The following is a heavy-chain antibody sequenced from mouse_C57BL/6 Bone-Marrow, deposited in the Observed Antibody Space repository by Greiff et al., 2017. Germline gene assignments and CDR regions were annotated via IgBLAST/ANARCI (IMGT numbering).Heavy chain of an antibody. Sequence: QVQLQQPGAELVRPGPSVKLSCKASGYTFTSYWMHWVKQRPGQGLEWIGWIYPRDGSTKYNEKFKGKATLTVDTSSSTAYMELHSLTSEDSAVYFGSRLEFDGSSGDWYFDVWGTGTTVTVSS. CDR1: GYTFTSYW. V-gene: IGHV1-85*01. J-gene: IGHJ1*03. CDR2: IYPRDGST. D-gene: IGHD1-1*01. CDR3: SRLEFDGSSGDWYFDV.